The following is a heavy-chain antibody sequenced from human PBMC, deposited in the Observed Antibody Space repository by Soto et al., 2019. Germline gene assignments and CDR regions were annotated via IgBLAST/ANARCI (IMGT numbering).Heavy chain of an antibody. CDR2: IKAYSCNT. CDR1: GYTFATST. CDR3: AIADYGDDDY. J-gene: IGHJ4*02. D-gene: IGHD4-17*01. V-gene: IGHV1-18*01. Sequence: GPGAKKPGASVKVSCKASGYTFATSTISWLRQAPGQGPEWMGWIKAYSCNTNYAQKLQGRFTMTTDTSTSTAYMELRSLTTDDTAIYYCAIADYGDDDYWGQGTLVTVSS.